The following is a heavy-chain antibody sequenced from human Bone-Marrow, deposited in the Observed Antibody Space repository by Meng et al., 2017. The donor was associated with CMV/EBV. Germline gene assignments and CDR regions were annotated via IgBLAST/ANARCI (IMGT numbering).Heavy chain of an antibody. CDR2: IFYVGNS. CDR1: GGSMGSDTWS. V-gene: IGHV4-39*07. CDR3: ARDAGST. J-gene: IGHJ1*01. D-gene: IGHD3-10*01. Sequence: SETLSLTCTVSGGSMGSDTWSWGWVRQTPGRGLEWIGSIFYVGNSYYNPSLGGRVTISVGTSKQHFFLKLTSLTAADTAVYYCARDAGSTWGQGILVTVSS.